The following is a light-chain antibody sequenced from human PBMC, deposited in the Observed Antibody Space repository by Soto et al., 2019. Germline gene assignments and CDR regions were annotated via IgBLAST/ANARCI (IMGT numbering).Light chain of an antibody. V-gene: IGKV1-5*01. J-gene: IGKJ1*01. Sequence: DIQITQSPSTLSASVGDRVTITCRASQSISNWLAWYQQKPGKAPKVLIYDASSLESGVPSRFSGSGSGTEFTLTISSLQPDDFATYYCQQYNTYGTFGQGTKV. CDR2: DAS. CDR1: QSISNW. CDR3: QQYNTYGT.